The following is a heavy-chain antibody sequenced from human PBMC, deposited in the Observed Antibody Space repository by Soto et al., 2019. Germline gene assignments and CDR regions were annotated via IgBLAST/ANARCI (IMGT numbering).Heavy chain of an antibody. J-gene: IGHJ2*01. Sequence: QLQLQESGSGLVKPSQTLSLTCAVSGGSISSGGYSWSWIRQPPGKGLEWIGYIYHSGSTYYNPSSKVRVTISVDRSQNQFSLKLVSASDADTDVYYCASTMVGGWYFDLWGRGTLVTVSS. D-gene: IGHD3-10*02. CDR3: ASTMVGGWYFDL. V-gene: IGHV4-30-2*01. CDR2: IYHSGST. CDR1: GGSISSGGYS.